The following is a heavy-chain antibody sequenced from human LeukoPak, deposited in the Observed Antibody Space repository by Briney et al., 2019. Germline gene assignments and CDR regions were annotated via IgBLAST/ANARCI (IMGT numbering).Heavy chain of an antibody. J-gene: IGHJ4*02. CDR3: ARLGDHLDYDY. V-gene: IGHV3-21*01. CDR2: ISSSSYI. D-gene: IGHD2-21*02. CDR1: GFTFSSYS. Sequence: PGGSLRLSCAASGFTFSSYSMNWARQAPGKGLEWVSSISSSSYIYYADSVKGRFTISRDNAKNSLYLQMNSLRAEDTAVYYCARLGDHLDYDYWGQGTLVTVSS.